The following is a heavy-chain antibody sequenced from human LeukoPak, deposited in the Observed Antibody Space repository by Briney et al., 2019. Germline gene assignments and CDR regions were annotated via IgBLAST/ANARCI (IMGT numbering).Heavy chain of an antibody. Sequence: GGSLRLSCAASGFTFSSYGMHWVRQAPGKGLEWVAVIWYDGSNKYYADSVKGRFTISRDNAKNSLYLQMNSLRAEDTAVYYCARDQTVIAVAVPSVFDYWGQGTLVTVSS. V-gene: IGHV3-33*01. J-gene: IGHJ4*02. D-gene: IGHD6-19*01. CDR2: IWYDGSNK. CDR1: GFTFSSYG. CDR3: ARDQTVIAVAVPSVFDY.